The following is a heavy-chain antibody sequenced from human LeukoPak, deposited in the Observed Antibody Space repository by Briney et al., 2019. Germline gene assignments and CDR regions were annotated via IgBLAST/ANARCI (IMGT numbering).Heavy chain of an antibody. J-gene: IGHJ4*02. D-gene: IGHD2-15*01. CDR1: GGSISSSSYY. V-gene: IGHV4-39*02. CDR2: IYYSGST. Sequence: PSETLSLTCTVSGGSISSSSYYWGWIRQPPGKGREWIGSIYYSGSTYYNPSLKSRVTISVDTSKNQFSLKLSSVTAADTAVYYCARDDWDCSGGSCYSVYWGQGTLVTVSS. CDR3: ARDDWDCSGGSCYSVY.